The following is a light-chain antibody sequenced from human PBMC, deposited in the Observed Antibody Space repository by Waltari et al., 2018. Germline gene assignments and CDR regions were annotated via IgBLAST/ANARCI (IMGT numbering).Light chain of an antibody. CDR2: LGF. Sequence: DIVMTESPLSLPVTPGEKASISCRSSQGLLYSNGHNYVDWYLQKPGQYPQLLIYLGFKRAAGVPDRVSGSGSGTDFTLKISRVEADDIGVYDCMQSLQAPLTFGGGTKVEIK. V-gene: IGKV2-28*01. CDR3: MQSLQAPLT. CDR1: QGLLYSNGHNY. J-gene: IGKJ4*01.